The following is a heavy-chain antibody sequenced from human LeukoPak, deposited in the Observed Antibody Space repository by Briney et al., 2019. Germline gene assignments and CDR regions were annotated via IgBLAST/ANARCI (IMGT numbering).Heavy chain of an antibody. D-gene: IGHD6-13*01. J-gene: IGHJ6*02. CDR1: GGSISSSNW. V-gene: IGHV4-4*02. CDR3: ARQQLAPYYYYGMDV. CDR2: IYHSGST. Sequence: KASGTLSLTCAVSGGSISSSNWWSWVRQPPGKGLEWIGEIYHSGSTNYNPSLKSRVTISVDKSKNQFSLKLSSVTAADTAVYYCARQQLAPYYYYGMDVWGQGTTVTVSS.